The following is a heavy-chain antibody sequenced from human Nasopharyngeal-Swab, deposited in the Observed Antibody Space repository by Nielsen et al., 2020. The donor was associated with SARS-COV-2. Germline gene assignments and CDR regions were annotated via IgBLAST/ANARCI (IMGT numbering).Heavy chain of an antibody. J-gene: IGHJ6*03. CDR3: TRDFPFSVDTATRGYMDV. Sequence: GVSLKISCTASGFTFGDYAMSWFRQAPGKGLEWVGFIRSKAYGGTTEYAASVRGRFTISRDDSKNIAYLQMNSLTTEDTAVYYCTRDFPFSVDTATRGYMDVWGKGTTVTVSS. CDR1: GFTFGDYA. V-gene: IGHV3-49*03. D-gene: IGHD5-18*01. CDR2: IRSKAYGGTT.